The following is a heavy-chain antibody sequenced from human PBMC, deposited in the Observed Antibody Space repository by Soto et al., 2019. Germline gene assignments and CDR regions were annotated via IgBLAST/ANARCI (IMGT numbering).Heavy chain of an antibody. Sequence: GGSLRLSCAASGFTFSSYGMHWVRQAPGKGLEWVAVIWYDGSNKYYADSVKGRFTISRDNSKNTLYLQMNSLRAEDTAVYYCARDRAGDYGYGMDVWGQGTTVTVSS. CDR3: ARDRAGDYGYGMDV. D-gene: IGHD4-17*01. J-gene: IGHJ6*02. CDR2: IWYDGSNK. CDR1: GFTFSSYG. V-gene: IGHV3-33*01.